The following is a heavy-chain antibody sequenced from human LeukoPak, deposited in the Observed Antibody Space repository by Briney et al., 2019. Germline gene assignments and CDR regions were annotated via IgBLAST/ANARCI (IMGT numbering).Heavy chain of an antibody. V-gene: IGHV4-39*07. CDR1: GGSISSDSHY. Sequence: SETLSLTCTVSGGSISSDSHYWGWIRQPPGKGLEWIGIIYYSGSTNYNPSLKSRVTISVDTSKNQFSLKLSSVTAADTAVYYCARGAAGYSSSWLHWFDPWGQGTLVTVSS. CDR3: ARGAAGYSSSWLHWFDP. J-gene: IGHJ5*02. CDR2: IYYSGST. D-gene: IGHD6-13*01.